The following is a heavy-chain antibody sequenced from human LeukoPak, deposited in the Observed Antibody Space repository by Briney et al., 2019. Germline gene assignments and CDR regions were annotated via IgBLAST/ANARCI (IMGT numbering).Heavy chain of an antibody. CDR3: AHSEWDCSSSSCYYYYGMDV. Sequence: SGPTLVKPTQTLTLTCTFSGFSLSTSGVGVGWIRQPPGKALEWLALIYWNDDKRYSPSLKSRITITKDTSKTQVILTMTNMDPVDTATYYCAHSEWDCSSSSCYYYYGMDVWGQGTTVTVSS. V-gene: IGHV2-5*01. CDR1: GFSLSTSGVG. J-gene: IGHJ6*02. CDR2: IYWNDDK. D-gene: IGHD2-2*01.